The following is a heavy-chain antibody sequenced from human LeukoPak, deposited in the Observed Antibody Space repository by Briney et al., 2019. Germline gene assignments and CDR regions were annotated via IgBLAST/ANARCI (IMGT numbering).Heavy chain of an antibody. D-gene: IGHD6-19*01. CDR3: AKSSGWYPYYYYGMDV. Sequence: SQTLSLTCAISGDSVSSNSAAWNWIRQSPSRGLEWLGRTYYRSKWYNDYAVSVKSRITINPDTSKNQFSLQLNSVTPEDTAAYYCAKSSGWYPYYYYGMDVWGQGTTVTVSS. CDR2: TYYRSKWYN. J-gene: IGHJ6*02. CDR1: GDSVSSNSAA. V-gene: IGHV6-1*01.